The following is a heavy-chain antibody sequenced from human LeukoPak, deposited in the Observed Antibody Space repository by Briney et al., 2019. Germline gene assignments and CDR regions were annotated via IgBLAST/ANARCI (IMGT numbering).Heavy chain of an antibody. J-gene: IGHJ4*02. D-gene: IGHD3-22*01. V-gene: IGHV4-34*01. CDR2: INHSGST. CDR3: ASATDSSGYSPFDY. CDR1: GGSFSGYY. Sequence: MPSETLSLTCAVYGGSFSGYYWSWIRQPPGKGLEWIGEINHSGSTNYNPSLKSRVTISVDTSKNQFSLKLSSVTAADTAVYYCASATDSSGYSPFDYWGQGTLVTVSS.